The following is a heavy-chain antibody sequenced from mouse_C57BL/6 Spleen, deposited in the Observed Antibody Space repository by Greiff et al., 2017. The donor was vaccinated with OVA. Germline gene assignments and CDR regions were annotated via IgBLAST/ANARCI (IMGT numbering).Heavy chain of an antibody. CDR1: GFSLTSYG. J-gene: IGHJ4*01. CDR2: IWSGGGA. Sequence: QVQLKESGPGLVQPSQSLSITCTVSGFSLTSYGVHWVRQSPGKGLEWLGVIWSGGGADNNAAFITSLSISKDTSKRQVFFTMNSLQAHNTAIYDCARDLRMGAMDYWGQGTSVTVSS. CDR3: ARDLRMGAMDY. D-gene: IGHD1-1*01. V-gene: IGHV2-2*01.